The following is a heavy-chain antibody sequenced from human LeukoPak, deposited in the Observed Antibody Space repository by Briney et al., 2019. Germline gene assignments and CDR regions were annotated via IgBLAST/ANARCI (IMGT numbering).Heavy chain of an antibody. J-gene: IGHJ4*02. CDR1: GFTFSSYR. CDR3: ATYMNYRPR. Sequence: GGALRLSCGASGFTFSSYRMNWVRQATGKGLEWVSSISSSSSYIYYADSVKGRFTISRDNAKNSLYLQMSSLKTEDTAIYYCATYMNYRPRWGQGTLVTVSS. V-gene: IGHV3-21*03. CDR2: ISSSSSYI. D-gene: IGHD5-24*01.